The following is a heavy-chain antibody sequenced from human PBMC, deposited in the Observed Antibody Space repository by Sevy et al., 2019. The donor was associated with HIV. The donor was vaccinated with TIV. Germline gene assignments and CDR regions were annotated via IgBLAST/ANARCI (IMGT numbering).Heavy chain of an antibody. V-gene: IGHV4-38-2*01. CDR3: ASHDWGREDY. CDR1: GSSISSGYW. CDR2: IHYSGNT. D-gene: IGHD7-27*01. J-gene: IGHJ4*02. Sequence: SETLSLTCVVSGSSISSGYWWDWFRRPPGKGVEWIGAIHYSGNTQYTPSLKSRVTVSADTSKNQFSLRLTSMTAADTAVYYCASHDWGREDYWGQGTLVTVSS.